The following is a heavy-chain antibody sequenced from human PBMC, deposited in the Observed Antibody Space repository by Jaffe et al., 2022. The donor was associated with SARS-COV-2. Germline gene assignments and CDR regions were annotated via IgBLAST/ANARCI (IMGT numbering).Heavy chain of an antibody. CDR2: IYSSGST. V-gene: IGHV4-61*02. D-gene: IGHD1-7*01. CDR1: GVSITSGSYY. CDR3: ATQPNPGTTFYYYGVDV. J-gene: IGHJ6*02. Sequence: QVQLQESGPGLVKPSQTLSLTCTVSGVSITSGSYYWSWIRQPAGKGLEWIGRIYSSGSTYYNPSLKSRVTISVDPSKNQFSLKLSSVTAADTAVYYCATQPNPGTTFYYYGVDVWGQGTTVTVSS.